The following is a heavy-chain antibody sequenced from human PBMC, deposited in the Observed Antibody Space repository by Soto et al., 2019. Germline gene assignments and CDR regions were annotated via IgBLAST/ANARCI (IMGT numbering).Heavy chain of an antibody. CDR2: IIPIFGTA. Sequence: QVQLVQSGGEVKKPGSSVKVSCKASGGTFSSYAISWVRQAPGQGLEWMGGIIPIFGTANYAQKFQGRVTITADESTSTAYMELSSLRSEDTAVYYCARNGNRIAARSKTTGYYGMDVWGQGTTVTVSS. V-gene: IGHV1-69*01. CDR3: ARNGNRIAARSKTTGYYGMDV. J-gene: IGHJ6*02. D-gene: IGHD6-6*01. CDR1: GGTFSSYA.